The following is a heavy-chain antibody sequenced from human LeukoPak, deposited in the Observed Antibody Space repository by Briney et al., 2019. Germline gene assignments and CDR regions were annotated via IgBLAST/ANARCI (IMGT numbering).Heavy chain of an antibody. J-gene: IGHJ5*02. D-gene: IGHD3-16*01. CDR1: ALTFTSYE. V-gene: IGHV3-48*03. CDR3: ASQNAYTSSREIS. Sequence: PAGSLRLSCVPSALTFTSYETNWVRPAPGRGLEWVSYISNSGTSKSYAESVNGRFSISRENPPNSLCLHLNSLRAEDTAVYFCASQNAYTSSREISWGQGTLLTVSS. CDR2: ISNSGTSK.